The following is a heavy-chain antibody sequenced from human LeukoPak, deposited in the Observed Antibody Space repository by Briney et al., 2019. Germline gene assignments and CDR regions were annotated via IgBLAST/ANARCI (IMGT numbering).Heavy chain of an antibody. Sequence: GGSLRLSCAASGFTFSSYSMNWVRQAPGKGLEWVSVIYSGGSTYYADSVKGRFTISRDNSKNTLYLQMNSLRAEDTAVYYCAKDAESYDFWSGYYYYYYYYMDVWGKGTTVTVSS. D-gene: IGHD3-3*01. CDR3: AKDAESYDFWSGYYYYYYYYMDV. J-gene: IGHJ6*03. CDR2: IYSGGST. CDR1: GFTFSSYS. V-gene: IGHV3-NL1*01.